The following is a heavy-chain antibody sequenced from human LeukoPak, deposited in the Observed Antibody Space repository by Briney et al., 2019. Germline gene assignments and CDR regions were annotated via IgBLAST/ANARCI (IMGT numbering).Heavy chain of an antibody. V-gene: IGHV1-18*03. CDR1: GYTFTSYG. D-gene: IGHD2-15*01. CDR3: ARDGKPRDCSGGSCYSYYMDV. J-gene: IGHJ6*03. Sequence: ASVKVSCKASGYTFTSYGISWVRQAPGQGLEWMGWISAYNGNTNYAQKIQGRVTMTTDTSTSTANMELRSLTSDDMAVYYCARDGKPRDCSGGSCYSYYMDVWGKGTTVTVSS. CDR2: ISAYNGNT.